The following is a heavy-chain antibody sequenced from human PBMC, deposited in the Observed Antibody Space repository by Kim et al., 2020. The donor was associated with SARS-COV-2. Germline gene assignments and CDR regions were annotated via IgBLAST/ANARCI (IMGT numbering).Heavy chain of an antibody. CDR1: GDSITRSTSY. D-gene: IGHD4-17*01. CDR2: MDNSGDT. V-gene: IGHV4-39*01. J-gene: IGHJ4*02. Sequence: SETLSLTCTVSGDSITRSTSYWAWIRQPPGKGLEWIGSMDNSGDTYYNTSLKSRVTISVATSKNQISLKLSSVTAADTAVYYYARGHRGDVLDPVSNWGQGTLVIVSS. CDR3: ARGHRGDVLDPVSN.